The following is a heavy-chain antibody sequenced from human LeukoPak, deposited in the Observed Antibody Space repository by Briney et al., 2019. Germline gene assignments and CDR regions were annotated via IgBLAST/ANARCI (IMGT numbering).Heavy chain of an antibody. CDR1: GFTLSSYA. CDR3: AKEVGYYGSGSYSD. D-gene: IGHD3-10*01. CDR2: ISGSGGST. V-gene: IGHV3-23*01. J-gene: IGHJ4*02. Sequence: GGSLRLSCAASGFTLSSYAMSWVRQAQGKGLEWVSAISGSGGSTYYADSVKGRFTIYRDNYKNTLYLQMNSLRAEDTAVYYCAKEVGYYGSGSYSDWGQGTLVTVSS.